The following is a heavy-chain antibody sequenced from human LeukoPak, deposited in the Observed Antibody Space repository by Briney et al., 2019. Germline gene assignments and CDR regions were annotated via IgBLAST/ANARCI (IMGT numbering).Heavy chain of an antibody. J-gene: IGHJ5*02. CDR2: IYYSGST. V-gene: IGHV4-31*03. CDR1: GGSISSGGYY. CDR3: ARGPGSWFDP. Sequence: SETLSLTCTVSGGSISSGGYYWSWIRQHPGKGLEWIGYIYYSGSTYYNPSLKSRVTIPVDTSKNQFSLKLSSVTAADTAVYYCARGPGSWFDPWGQGTLVTVSS.